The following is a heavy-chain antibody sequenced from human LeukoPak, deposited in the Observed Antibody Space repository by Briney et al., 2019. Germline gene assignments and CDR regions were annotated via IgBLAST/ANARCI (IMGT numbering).Heavy chain of an antibody. D-gene: IGHD5-24*01. J-gene: IGHJ5*02. Sequence: SETLSLTCTVSGGSISSYYWSWIRQPPGKGLEWIGYIYYSGSTNYNPSLKSRVTISVDTSKNQFPLKLSSVTAADTAVYYCARDRDGYRQAFDPWGQGTLVTVSS. CDR1: GGSISSYY. CDR3: ARDRDGYRQAFDP. V-gene: IGHV4-59*01. CDR2: IYYSGST.